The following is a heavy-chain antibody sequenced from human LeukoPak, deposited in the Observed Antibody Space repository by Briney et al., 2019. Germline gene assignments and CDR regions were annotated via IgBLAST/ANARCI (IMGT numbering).Heavy chain of an antibody. CDR1: GFTFSSYG. Sequence: GGSLRLSCAASGFTFSSYGMHWVRQAPGKGLEWVAFIRYDGSSKYYADSVKGRFTISRDNSKNTLYLQMNSLRAEDTAVYYCAKEGSAVGNYFDYWGQGTLVTVSS. J-gene: IGHJ4*02. V-gene: IGHV3-30*02. CDR3: AKEGSAVGNYFDY. CDR2: IRYDGSSK. D-gene: IGHD6-19*01.